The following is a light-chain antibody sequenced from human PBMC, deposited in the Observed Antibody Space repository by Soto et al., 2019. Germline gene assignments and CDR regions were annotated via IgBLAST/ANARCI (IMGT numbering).Light chain of an antibody. CDR2: EVS. V-gene: IGLV2-14*01. Sequence: QSALTQPASVSGSPGQSITISCTGTSSDVGAYNYVSWYQQHPGKAPKLMIYEVSYRPSGVSDRFSGSRSGNTASLTISGLQAEDESDYYCSSYISSTTWVFGGGTKLTVL. J-gene: IGLJ3*02. CDR3: SSYISSTTWV. CDR1: SSDVGAYNY.